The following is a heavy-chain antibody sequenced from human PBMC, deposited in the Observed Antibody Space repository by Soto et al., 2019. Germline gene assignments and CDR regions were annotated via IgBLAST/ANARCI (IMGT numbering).Heavy chain of an antibody. Sequence: QVQLVQSGAEVKKPGASVKVSCKASGYTFSRSGISWVRQAPGQGLEWMGWINGYNGNTNYTQKMQGRITMTTDTPTSTAYMELRSLRSDDTAVYYCARMGDGPYYYYGMDVGGQGTTVIVSS. D-gene: IGHD3-16*01. V-gene: IGHV1-18*01. J-gene: IGHJ6*02. CDR2: INGYNGNT. CDR1: GYTFSRSG. CDR3: ARMGDGPYYYYGMDV.